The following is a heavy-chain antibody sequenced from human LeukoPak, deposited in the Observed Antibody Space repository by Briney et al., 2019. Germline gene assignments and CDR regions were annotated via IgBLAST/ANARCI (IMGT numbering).Heavy chain of an antibody. J-gene: IGHJ4*02. V-gene: IGHV1-18*01. CDR3: ARERTGVSGSYLYYFDY. Sequence: ASVKVSCKASGYTFTSYGISWVRQAPGQGLEWMGWISAYNGNTNYAQKLQGRVTMTTDTSTSTAYMELRSLRSDDTAVYYCARERTGVSGSYLYYFDYWGQGTLVTVSS. CDR1: GYTFTSYG. D-gene: IGHD1-26*01. CDR2: ISAYNGNT.